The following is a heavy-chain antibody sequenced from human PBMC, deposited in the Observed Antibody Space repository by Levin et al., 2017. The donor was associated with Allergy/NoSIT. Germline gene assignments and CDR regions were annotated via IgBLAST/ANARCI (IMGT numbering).Heavy chain of an antibody. CDR1: GFTFSNAW. D-gene: IGHD2-15*01. CDR3: TTGPSGYCSGGSCYPFDY. V-gene: IGHV3-15*01. CDR2: IKSKTDGGTT. J-gene: IGHJ4*02. Sequence: GGSLRLSCAASGFTFSNAWMSWVRQAPGKGLEWVGRIKSKTDGGTTDYAAPVKGRFTISRDDSKNTLYLQMNSLKTEDTAVYYCTTGPSGYCSGGSCYPFDYWGQGTLVTVSS.